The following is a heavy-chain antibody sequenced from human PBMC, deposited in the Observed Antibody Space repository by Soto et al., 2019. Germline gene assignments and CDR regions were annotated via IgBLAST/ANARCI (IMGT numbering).Heavy chain of an antibody. D-gene: IGHD4-17*01. Sequence: SETLSLTCTVSGGSMSSEGYYWAWIRQPPGKGLEWIGFGSYSGTTNYKPSLKSRVTISVDTSRSQISLKVSSLTAADTAAYYCARGATVTQYDYWGQGTLVTVSS. CDR1: GGSMSSEGYY. CDR2: GSYSGTT. J-gene: IGHJ4*02. CDR3: ARGATVTQYDY. V-gene: IGHV4-61*08.